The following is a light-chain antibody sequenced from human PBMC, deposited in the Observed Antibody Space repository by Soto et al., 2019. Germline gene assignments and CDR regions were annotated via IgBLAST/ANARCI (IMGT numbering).Light chain of an antibody. CDR3: SSYTTSSTRV. J-gene: IGLJ1*01. CDR2: EVT. CDR1: SSDVGIYNY. Sequence: QSALTQPASVSGSPGQSIAFSCTGSSSDVGIYNYVSWYQQHPGKVPKLIIYEVTNRPSGVSNRFSGSKSGNTASLTISGLQAEDEADYYCSSYTTSSTRVFGTGTKVTVL. V-gene: IGLV2-14*01.